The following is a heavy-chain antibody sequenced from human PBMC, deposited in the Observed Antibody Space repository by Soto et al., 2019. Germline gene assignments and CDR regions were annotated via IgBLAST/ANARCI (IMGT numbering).Heavy chain of an antibody. CDR1: CYSFTNYG. D-gene: IGHD6-19*01. CDR2: ISAFNGNT. J-gene: IGHJ6*03. CDR3: ARDRGVAPPVAGNTHYYYYMDV. V-gene: IGHV1-18*01. Sequence: QDQLVQSGAEVKKPGASVTVSCKASCYSFTNYGITWVRQAPGQGLEWMGWISAFNGNTHYAQKLQGRVTMTTDASTSTAYMELRSLRSDDTAVYYCARDRGVAPPVAGNTHYYYYMDVWGKGTTVIVSS.